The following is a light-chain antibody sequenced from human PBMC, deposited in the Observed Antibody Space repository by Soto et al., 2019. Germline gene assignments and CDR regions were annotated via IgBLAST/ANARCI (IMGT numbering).Light chain of an antibody. J-gene: IGKJ4*01. CDR3: QQYENLPLI. CDR2: DAS. Sequence: DIQMTQSPSSLSASVGDRLTITCQASQDITNYLNWYQHKPGKAPQLLIYDASSLETGAPPRFSGSGSGTEFAFTISSLQPEDTATYYCQQYENLPLIFGGGTKVEI. V-gene: IGKV1-33*01. CDR1: QDITNY.